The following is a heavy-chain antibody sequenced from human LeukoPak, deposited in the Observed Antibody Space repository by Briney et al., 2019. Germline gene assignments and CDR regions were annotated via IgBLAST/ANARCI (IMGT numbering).Heavy chain of an antibody. CDR1: GFTFSSYG. D-gene: IGHD2-2*01. J-gene: IGHJ5*02. CDR2: IRYDGSNK. V-gene: IGHV3-30*02. CDR3: AKYLYCSSTSCSEAS. Sequence: GGSLRLSCAASGFTFSSYGMHWVPQAPGKGLEWVAFIRYDGSNKYYADSVKGRFTISRDNSKNTLYLQMNSLRAEDTAVYYCAKYLYCSSTSCSEASWRQGTLVTVSP.